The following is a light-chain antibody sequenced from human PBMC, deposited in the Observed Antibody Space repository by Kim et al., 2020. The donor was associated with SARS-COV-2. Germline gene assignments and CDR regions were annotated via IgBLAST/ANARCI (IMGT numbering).Light chain of an antibody. CDR2: GAS. CDR1: QSVNTN. V-gene: IGKV3-15*01. CDR3: QQYDDWPPYT. Sequence: EIVMTQSPATLSVSPGERATLSCRASQSVNTNLAWYQQKPGQAPRLLIYGASTRATGIPARFSGSGSGADFTLTITSLQSEDFAIYYCQQYDDWPPYTFGRGTKLE. J-gene: IGKJ2*01.